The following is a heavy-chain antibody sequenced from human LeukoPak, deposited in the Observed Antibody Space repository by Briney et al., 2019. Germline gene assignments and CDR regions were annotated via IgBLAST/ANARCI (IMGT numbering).Heavy chain of an antibody. Sequence: GASVKVSCKASGYTFTGYYMHWVRQAPGQGLEWMGWINPNSGGTNYAQKFQGRVTMTRDTSISTAYMELSRLRSDDTAVYYCARDSVAAAGNIDYWGQGTLVTVSS. CDR2: INPNSGGT. J-gene: IGHJ4*02. CDR3: ARDSVAAAGNIDY. CDR1: GYTFTGYY. V-gene: IGHV1-2*02. D-gene: IGHD6-13*01.